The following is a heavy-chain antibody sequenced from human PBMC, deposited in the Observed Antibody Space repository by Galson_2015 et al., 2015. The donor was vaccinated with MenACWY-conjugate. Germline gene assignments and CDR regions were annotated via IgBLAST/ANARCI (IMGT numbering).Heavy chain of an antibody. V-gene: IGHV3-66*04. Sequence: SLRLSCAASGFTVSSSYLSWVRQAPGKGLEWVSTIYSGGSTYYTDSVKGRFTISRDNSKNTLYLQMNSLRAEDTALYYCARQYNDQFFQHWGQGTLVTVSS. J-gene: IGHJ1*01. D-gene: IGHD1-14*01. CDR3: ARQYNDQFFQH. CDR2: IYSGGST. CDR1: GFTVSSSY.